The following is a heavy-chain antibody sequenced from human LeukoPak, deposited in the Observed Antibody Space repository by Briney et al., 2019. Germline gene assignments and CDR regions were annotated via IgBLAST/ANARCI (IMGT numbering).Heavy chain of an antibody. CDR2: ISSSSSYI. Sequence: PGGSLRLSCAASGFTFSSYSMNWVRQAPGKGLEWVSSISSSSSYIYYADSVKGRFTISRDNAKNSLYLQMNSLRAEDTAVYYCARGRWLNYPDVDYWGQGTLVTVSS. V-gene: IGHV3-21*01. CDR3: ARGRWLNYPDVDY. CDR1: GFTFSSYS. D-gene: IGHD5-24*01. J-gene: IGHJ4*02.